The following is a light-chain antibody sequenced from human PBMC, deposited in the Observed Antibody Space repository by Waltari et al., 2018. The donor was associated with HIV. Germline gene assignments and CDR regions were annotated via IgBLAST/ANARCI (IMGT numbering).Light chain of an antibody. V-gene: IGLV1-44*01. CDR2: KNN. Sequence: QSVLTQPPSASGTPAQRVTIPCPGSSSNIATNILTWYQQLPPPAPKLLTYKNNQRPAGVPDRFSGSKSGTSASLAISGLQSEDEADYYCATWDVSLNGYVLVGGGTKVTVL. CDR3: ATWDVSLNGYVL. J-gene: IGLJ2*01. CDR1: SSNIATNI.